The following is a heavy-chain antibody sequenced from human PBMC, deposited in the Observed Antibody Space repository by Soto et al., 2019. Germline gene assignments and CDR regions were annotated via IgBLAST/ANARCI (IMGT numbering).Heavy chain of an antibody. Sequence: GESLKISCQGSGYTFTNYWFGWVRQMPGKGPEWMGIIYPGDSDTKYNPSFQGQVTISADKSITTTYLQWSSLKASDTASYYCAASFFYYDMDVWGQGTTVTVSS. V-gene: IGHV5-51*01. CDR2: IYPGDSDT. J-gene: IGHJ6*02. CDR1: GYTFTNYW. D-gene: IGHD3-16*02. CDR3: AASFFYYDMDV.